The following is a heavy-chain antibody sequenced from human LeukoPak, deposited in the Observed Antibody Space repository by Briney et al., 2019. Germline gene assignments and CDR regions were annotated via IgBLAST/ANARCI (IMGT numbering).Heavy chain of an antibody. CDR3: ARGMVETVGIDY. V-gene: IGHV3-74*01. CDR1: GFTFSSYW. J-gene: IGHJ4*02. CDR2: INGDGGST. D-gene: IGHD4-23*01. Sequence: QPGGSLRLSCVASGFTFSSYWMHWVRLAPGKGLVWLSQINGDGGSTYYADSVKGRITISRDNAKNTLYLQMSSLRAEDTAVYYCARGMVETVGIDYWGRGTLVTVSS.